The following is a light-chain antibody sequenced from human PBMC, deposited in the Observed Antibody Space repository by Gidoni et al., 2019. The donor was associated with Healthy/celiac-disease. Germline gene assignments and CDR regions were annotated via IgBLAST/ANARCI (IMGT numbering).Light chain of an antibody. V-gene: IGKV2-28*01. J-gene: IGKJ3*01. CDR2: LGS. CDR1: QSLLHSNGYNY. CDR3: MQALQTPFT. Sequence: DIVMTQSPLSLPVTPGGPASISCRSSQSLLHSNGYNYLDWYLQKPGQSPQLLIYLGSNRASGVPDRFSGSGSGTDFTLKISRVEAEDVGVYYCMQALQTPFTFGPXTKVDIK.